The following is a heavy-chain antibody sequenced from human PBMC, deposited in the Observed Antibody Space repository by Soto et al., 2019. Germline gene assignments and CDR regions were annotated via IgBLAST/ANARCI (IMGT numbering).Heavy chain of an antibody. Sequence: GGSLRLSCAASGFTFSSYSMNWVRQAPGKGLEWVSSISSSSSYIYYADSVKGRFTISRDNAKNSLYLQMNSLRAEDTAVYYCARGSMAGGYYGMDVWGQGTTVTVSS. V-gene: IGHV3-21*01. CDR1: GFTFSSYS. D-gene: IGHD3-10*01. CDR3: ARGSMAGGYYGMDV. CDR2: ISSSSSYI. J-gene: IGHJ6*02.